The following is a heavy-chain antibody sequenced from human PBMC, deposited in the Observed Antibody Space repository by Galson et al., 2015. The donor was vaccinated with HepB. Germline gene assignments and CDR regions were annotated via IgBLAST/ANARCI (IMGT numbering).Heavy chain of an antibody. D-gene: IGHD6-13*01. CDR3: ARGRKSPSRAAARPFDY. V-gene: IGHV4-34*01. CDR2: INHSGST. CDR1: GGSFSGYY. Sequence: LTCAVYGGSFSGYYWSWIRQPPGKGLEWIGEINHSGSTNYNPSLKSRVTISVDTSKNQFFLKLSSVTAADTAVYYCARGRKSPSRAAARPFDYLGQGTLVTVSS. J-gene: IGHJ4*02.